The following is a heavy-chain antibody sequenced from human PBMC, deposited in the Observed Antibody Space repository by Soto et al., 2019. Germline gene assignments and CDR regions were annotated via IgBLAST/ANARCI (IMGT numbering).Heavy chain of an antibody. D-gene: IGHD4-17*01. CDR3: ARGALRWSTSWDFDY. CDR1: GGSINSGAYS. V-gene: IGHV4-30-2*01. Sequence: QLQLQESGSGLVKPSQTLSLTCAVSGGSINSGAYSWSWIRQPPGKGLEWIGYIYHSGSTYYNPSLKSRVTTSVDRSKNQCSLNLSSVTAADTAMYYCARGALRWSTSWDFDYWGQGTLVTVSS. CDR2: IYHSGST. J-gene: IGHJ4*02.